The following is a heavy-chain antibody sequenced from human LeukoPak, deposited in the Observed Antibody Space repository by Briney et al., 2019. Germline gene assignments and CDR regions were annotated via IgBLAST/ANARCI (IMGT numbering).Heavy chain of an antibody. CDR1: GFTFSSYS. Sequence: PGGSLRLSCAASGFTFSSYSMNWVRQAPGKGLEWVSSISSSSSYIYYADSVKGRFTISRDNAKNSLYLQMNSLRAEDTAVYYCARCPTVMDAFDIWGQGTMVTVSS. J-gene: IGHJ3*02. CDR2: ISSSSSYI. CDR3: ARCPTVMDAFDI. D-gene: IGHD4-17*01. V-gene: IGHV3-21*01.